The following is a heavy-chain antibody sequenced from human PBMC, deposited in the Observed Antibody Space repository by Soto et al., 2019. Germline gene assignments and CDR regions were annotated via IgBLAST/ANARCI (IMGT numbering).Heavy chain of an antibody. V-gene: IGHV3-48*02. D-gene: IGHD2-21*02. CDR2: ISSNGDIT. Sequence: LVESGGGLVNPGESLRLSCEGSGFRFSDHSMNWVRQAPGKGLQWISYISSNGDITYYADSVKGRFTVSRDNSNNALFLQMNSLRDDDTATYDCARLPKGSLVTAWGHGARVTVSS. CDR3: ARLPKGSLVTA. J-gene: IGHJ4*01. CDR1: GFRFSDHS.